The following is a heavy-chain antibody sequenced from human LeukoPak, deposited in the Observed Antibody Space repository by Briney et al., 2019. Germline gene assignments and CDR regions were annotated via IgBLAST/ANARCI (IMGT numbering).Heavy chain of an antibody. D-gene: IGHD3-10*01. Sequence: GGSLRLSCAASGFTLSTYSMNWVRQAPGKGLEWVSSISSGSSYMYYADSVKGRFTISRDNAKNSLYLQMSSLRAEDTAVYYCAKVSPNYYGSGLGYWGQGTLVTVSS. CDR3: AKVSPNYYGSGLGY. J-gene: IGHJ4*02. CDR1: GFTLSTYS. CDR2: ISSGSSYM. V-gene: IGHV3-21*01.